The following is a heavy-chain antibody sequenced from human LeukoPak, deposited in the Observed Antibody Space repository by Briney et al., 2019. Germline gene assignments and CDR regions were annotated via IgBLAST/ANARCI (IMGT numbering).Heavy chain of an antibody. CDR2: IYSGGST. Sequence: EGSLRLSCAASGFTVSSNYTIWVRQAPGKGLEWLSVIYSGGSTYYADSVKGRFTISRDNSKNTLYLQMNSLRAEDTAVYYCARDGLDIWGQGTMVTVSS. CDR3: ARDGLDI. D-gene: IGHD5-24*01. J-gene: IGHJ3*02. CDR1: GFTVSSNY. V-gene: IGHV3-66*02.